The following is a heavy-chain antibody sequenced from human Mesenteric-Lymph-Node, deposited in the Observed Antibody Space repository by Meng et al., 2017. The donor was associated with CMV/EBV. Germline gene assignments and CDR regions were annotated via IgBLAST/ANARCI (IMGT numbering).Heavy chain of an antibody. Sequence: CKVSGYTLTELSMHWVRQAPGKGLEWMGGFDPEDGETIYAQKFQGRVTMTEDTSTDTAYMELSSLRSEDTAVYYCATARGFGELPPDYWGQGTLVTVSS. CDR1: GYTLTELS. CDR3: ATARGFGELPPDY. CDR2: FDPEDGET. D-gene: IGHD3-10*01. V-gene: IGHV1-24*01. J-gene: IGHJ4*02.